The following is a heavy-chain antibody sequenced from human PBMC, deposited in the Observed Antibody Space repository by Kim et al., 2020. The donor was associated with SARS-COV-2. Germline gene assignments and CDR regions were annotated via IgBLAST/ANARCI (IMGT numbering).Heavy chain of an antibody. Sequence: GGSLRLSCAASGFTFSSYGMHWVRQAPGKGLEWVAVIWYDGSNKYYADSVKGRFTISRDNSKNTLYLQMNSLRAEDTAVYYCAKDLNYAAAGTFDYWGQGTLVTVSS. V-gene: IGHV3-33*06. CDR1: GFTFSSYG. CDR3: AKDLNYAAAGTFDY. CDR2: IWYDGSNK. J-gene: IGHJ4*02. D-gene: IGHD6-13*01.